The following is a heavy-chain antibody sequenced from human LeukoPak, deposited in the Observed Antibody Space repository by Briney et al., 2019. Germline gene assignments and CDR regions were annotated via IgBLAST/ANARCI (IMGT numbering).Heavy chain of an antibody. Sequence: GGSLRLSCEASGFIFSTYAMHWVHQAPGKGLEWLAVISSDGSNKYHVDSVKGRFTISRDNSKNTLYLEMDSVRLGDTAVYYCARDDIIVGATTLDYWGQGTLVTVSS. CDR3: ARDDIIVGATTLDY. CDR2: ISSDGSNK. V-gene: IGHV3-30*04. D-gene: IGHD1-26*01. CDR1: GFIFSTYA. J-gene: IGHJ4*02.